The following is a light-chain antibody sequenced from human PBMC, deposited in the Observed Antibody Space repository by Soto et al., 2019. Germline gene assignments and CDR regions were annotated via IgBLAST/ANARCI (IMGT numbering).Light chain of an antibody. J-gene: IGKJ2*01. CDR1: QSLLHTSKYNF. Sequence: DIVMTQSPLSLPVTPGEPASISCRSSQSLLHTSKYNFLDWYLQKPGQSPQLLIYLGSNRASGVPDRFSGSGSGTDFILKISRVEAEDVGIYYCLQALQTPLTFGQGTKLEIK. CDR2: LGS. V-gene: IGKV2-28*01. CDR3: LQALQTPLT.